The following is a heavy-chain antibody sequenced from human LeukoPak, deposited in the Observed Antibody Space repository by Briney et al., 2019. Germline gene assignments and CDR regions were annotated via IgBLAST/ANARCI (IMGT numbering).Heavy chain of an antibody. CDR2: ISGSGGST. V-gene: IGHV3-23*01. CDR1: GFTFSSYA. CDR3: ARDNWTFDD. D-gene: IGHD3/OR15-3a*01. Sequence: PGGSLRLSCAASGFTFSSYAMSWVRQAPGKGLEWVSAISGSGGSTYYADSVKGRFTISRDNAKNTVYLQMNSLRDDGTAVYYCARDNWTFDDWGQGTLVTVSS. J-gene: IGHJ4*02.